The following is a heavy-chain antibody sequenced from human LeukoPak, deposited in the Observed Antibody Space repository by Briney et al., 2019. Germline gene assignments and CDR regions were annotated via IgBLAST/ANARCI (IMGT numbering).Heavy chain of an antibody. Sequence: GRSLRLSCAASGFIFDDYAMHWVRQAPGKGLEWVSGISWNSGSIGYADSVKGRFTISRDNAKNSLYLQMNSLRAEDMALYYCAKAQGGSGWYGPNWYFDLWGRGTLVTVSS. CDR2: ISWNSGSI. J-gene: IGHJ2*01. CDR3: AKAQGGSGWYGPNWYFDL. CDR1: GFIFDDYA. V-gene: IGHV3-9*03. D-gene: IGHD6-19*01.